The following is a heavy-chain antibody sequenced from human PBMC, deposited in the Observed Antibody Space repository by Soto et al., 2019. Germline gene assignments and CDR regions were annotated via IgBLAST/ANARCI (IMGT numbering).Heavy chain of an antibody. V-gene: IGHV1-69*06. D-gene: IGHD1-1*01. CDR2: IIPIFGTA. CDR3: ACTGRGGQLTNDY. J-gene: IGHJ4*02. CDR1: GGTFSSYA. Sequence: QVQLVQSGAEVKKPGSSVKVSCKASGGTFSSYAISWVRQAPGQGLEWMGGIIPIFGTANYAQKFQGRVTISADKSTSTAYMELSGLRSEDTAVYYCACTGRGGQLTNDYWGQGTLVTVSS.